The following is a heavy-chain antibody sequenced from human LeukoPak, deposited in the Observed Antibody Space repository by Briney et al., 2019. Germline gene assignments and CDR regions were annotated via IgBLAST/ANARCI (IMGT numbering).Heavy chain of an antibody. Sequence: SETLSLTCAVYGGSFSGYYWSWIRQPPGKGLEWIGEINHSGSTNYNPSLRSRVTISVDTSKNQFSLKLSSVTAADTAVYYCARGGEQQLLGWFDAWGQGTLVTVSS. CDR1: GGSFSGYY. CDR2: INHSGST. CDR3: ARGGEQQLLGWFDA. J-gene: IGHJ5*02. D-gene: IGHD6-13*01. V-gene: IGHV4-34*01.